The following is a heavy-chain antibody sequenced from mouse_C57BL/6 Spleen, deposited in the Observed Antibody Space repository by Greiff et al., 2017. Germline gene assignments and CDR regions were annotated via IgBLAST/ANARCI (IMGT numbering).Heavy chain of an antibody. J-gene: IGHJ2*01. CDR1: GYTFTDYY. V-gene: IGHV1-76*01. D-gene: IGHD1-1*01. CDR2: IYPGSGNT. Sequence: VHLVESGAELVRPGASVKLSCTASGYTFTDYYINWVKQRPGQGLEWIARIYPGSGNTYYNEKFKGKATLTAEKSSSTAYMQLSSLTSEDSAVYFCATPLTTVVDYFDYWGQGTTLTVSS. CDR3: ATPLTTVVDYFDY.